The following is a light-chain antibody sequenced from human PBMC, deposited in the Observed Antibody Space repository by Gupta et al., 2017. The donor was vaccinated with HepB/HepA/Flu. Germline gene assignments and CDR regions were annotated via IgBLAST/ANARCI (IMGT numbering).Light chain of an antibody. Sequence: QSVLTQPPSASGTPGQRVTISCSGSSSNIGSNYVYWYQQFPGTAPKLLIYRNNQRPSGVPDRFSGSKSGTSASLAISGLRADDEADYYCATWYDIRSGYVFGNGTNVTVL. V-gene: IGLV1-47*01. CDR2: RNN. CDR3: ATWYDIRSGYV. J-gene: IGLJ1*01. CDR1: SSNIGSNY.